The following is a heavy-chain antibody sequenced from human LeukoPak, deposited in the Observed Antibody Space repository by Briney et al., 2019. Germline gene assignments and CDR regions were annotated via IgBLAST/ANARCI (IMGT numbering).Heavy chain of an antibody. Sequence: GASVKVSCKASGYTFTTYGISWVRQAPGQGLEWMGWISAYNGNTNYAQKLQGRVTMTTDTSTTTAYMELRSLRSDDTAVYYCAGDAAAAGSDYWGQGTLVTVSS. J-gene: IGHJ4*02. V-gene: IGHV1-18*01. CDR3: AGDAAAAGSDY. D-gene: IGHD6-13*01. CDR2: ISAYNGNT. CDR1: GYTFTTYG.